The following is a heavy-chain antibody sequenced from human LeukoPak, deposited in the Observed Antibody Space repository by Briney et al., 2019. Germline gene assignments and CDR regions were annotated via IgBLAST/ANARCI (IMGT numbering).Heavy chain of an antibody. D-gene: IGHD3-22*01. J-gene: IGHJ6*04. V-gene: IGHV3-48*03. Sequence: GGSLRLSCAASGFTFSSYEMNWVRQASGKGLEWVSYISSSGSTIYYADSVKGRFTISRDNAKNSLYLQMNSLRAEDTAVYYCASAYRVTMNEMGSDVWGKGTTVTVSS. CDR1: GFTFSSYE. CDR2: ISSSGSTI. CDR3: ASAYRVTMNEMGSDV.